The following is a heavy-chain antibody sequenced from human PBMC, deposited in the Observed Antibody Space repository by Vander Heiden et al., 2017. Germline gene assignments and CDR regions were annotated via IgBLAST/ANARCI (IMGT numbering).Heavy chain of an antibody. V-gene: IGHV4-59*08. CDR2: IYYSGST. CDR3: AREAGLGGMDV. D-gene: IGHD5-12*01. Sequence: QVQLPESGPGLVKPSETLSLTCTVSGGSISSYYWSWIRQPPGKGLEWIGYIYYSGSTNYNPSLKSRVTISVDTSKNQFSLKLSSVTAADTAVYYCAREAGLGGMDVWGQGTTVTVSS. J-gene: IGHJ6*02. CDR1: GGSISSYY.